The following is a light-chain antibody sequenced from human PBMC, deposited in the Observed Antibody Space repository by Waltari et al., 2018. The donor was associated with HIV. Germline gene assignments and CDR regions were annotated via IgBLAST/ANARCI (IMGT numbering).Light chain of an antibody. Sequence: QSVLTQPPSASGTPGQRVTISCSGSSSNIESNYVYWYQQLPGTAPKLLIYRNNQLPSGVPDRFSGSKSGTSASLAISGLRSEDEAEYYCAAWDDSLRGVFGGGTKLTVL. V-gene: IGLV1-47*01. CDR2: RNN. J-gene: IGLJ2*01. CDR3: AAWDDSLRGV. CDR1: SSNIESNY.